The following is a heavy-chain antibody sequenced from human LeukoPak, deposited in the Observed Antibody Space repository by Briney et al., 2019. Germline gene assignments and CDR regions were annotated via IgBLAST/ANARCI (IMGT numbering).Heavy chain of an antibody. CDR3: ARDLMGYYFDY. CDR1: ELTFISYW. V-gene: IGHV3-7*01. Sequence: GGSLRSSFEPPELTFISYWMSWVRQPPGRGLEWVANIKQDGSEKYYVDSVKGRFTISRDNAKNSLYLQMNSLRAEDTAVYYCARDLMGYYFDYWGQGTLVTVSS. D-gene: IGHD2-8*01. CDR2: IKQDGSEK. J-gene: IGHJ4*02.